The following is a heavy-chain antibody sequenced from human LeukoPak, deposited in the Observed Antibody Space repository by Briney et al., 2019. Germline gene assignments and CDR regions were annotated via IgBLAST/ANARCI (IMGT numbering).Heavy chain of an antibody. CDR1: GYTLTELS. J-gene: IGHJ6*02. Sequence: ASVKVSCKVSGYTLTELSMHCVRQAPGKGLEWMGGFDPEDGETIYAQKFQGRVTMTEDTSTDTAYMELNSLRSDDTAVYYCATDPGETVPAAKGPRGDYCYGMDVWGQGTTVTVSS. CDR3: ATDPGETVPAAKGPRGDYCYGMDV. D-gene: IGHD2-2*01. V-gene: IGHV1-24*01. CDR2: FDPEDGET.